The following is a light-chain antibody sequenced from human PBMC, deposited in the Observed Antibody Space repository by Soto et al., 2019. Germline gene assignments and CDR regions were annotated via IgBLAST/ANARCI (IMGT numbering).Light chain of an antibody. Sequence: QAVVTQEPSLTVSPGGTVTLTCASSDGPVTSYHYPYWYQQRPGQVPRTLIYDTTNRQSWAPARFSGSLVGVKAALTLSGAQPEDEADYYCLLTYSGGRVFGGGTKLTVL. CDR2: DTT. V-gene: IGLV7-46*01. CDR1: DGPVTSYHY. CDR3: LLTYSGGRV. J-gene: IGLJ2*01.